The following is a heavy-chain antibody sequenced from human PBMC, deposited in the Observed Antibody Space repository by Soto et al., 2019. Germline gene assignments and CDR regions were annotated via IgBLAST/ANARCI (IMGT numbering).Heavy chain of an antibody. V-gene: IGHV3-73*01. D-gene: IGHD3-3*01. CDR1: GFTFSGSA. Sequence: GGSLRLSCAASGFTFSGSAMHWVRQASGKGLEWVGRIRSKANSYATAYAASVKGRFTISRDDSKNTAYLQMNSLKAEDTAVDYCTSQETTMTNLGWLLSVPYGMDVWGQGTTVTVSS. CDR3: TSQETTMTNLGWLLSVPYGMDV. CDR2: IRSKANSYAT. J-gene: IGHJ6*02.